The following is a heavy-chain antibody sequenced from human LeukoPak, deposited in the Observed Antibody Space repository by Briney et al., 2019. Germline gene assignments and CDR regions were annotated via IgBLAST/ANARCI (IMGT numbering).Heavy chain of an antibody. J-gene: IGHJ4*02. CDR3: AKDRYSYAFEYSDS. CDR1: GFPFSSYW. Sequence: GGSLRLSCVASGFPFSSYWMTWVRQAPGKGLDWVAVISNDGSKKYYADSVKGRFTISRDNSKNTLSLQVSSLRTEDTAVYYCAKDRYSYAFEYSDSWGQGTLVTVSS. D-gene: IGHD5-18*01. V-gene: IGHV3-30*18. CDR2: ISNDGSKK.